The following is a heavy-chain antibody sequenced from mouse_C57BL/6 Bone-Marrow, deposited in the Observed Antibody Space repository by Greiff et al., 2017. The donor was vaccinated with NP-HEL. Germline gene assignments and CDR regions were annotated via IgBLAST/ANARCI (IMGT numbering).Heavy chain of an antibody. CDR3: ARPDYYGSSYWYFDV. J-gene: IGHJ1*03. Sequence: QVQLQPSGAELARPGASVKLSCKASGYTFTSYGISWVKQRTGQGLEWIGEIYPRSGNTYYNEKFKGKATLTADKSSSTAYMELRSLTSEDSAVYFCARPDYYGSSYWYFDVWGTGTTVTVSS. V-gene: IGHV1-81*01. D-gene: IGHD1-1*01. CDR1: GYTFTSYG. CDR2: IYPRSGNT.